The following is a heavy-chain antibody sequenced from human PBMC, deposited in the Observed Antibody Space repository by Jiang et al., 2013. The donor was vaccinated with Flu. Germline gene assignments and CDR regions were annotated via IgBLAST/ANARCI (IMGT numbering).Heavy chain of an antibody. J-gene: IGHJ4*02. CDR3: ARRAERARGLEQWLVRRSFYFDY. V-gene: IGHV5-51*03. D-gene: IGHD6-19*01. Sequence: GAEVKKPGESLKISCKGSGYSFTSYWIGWVRQMPGKGLEWMGIIYPGDSDTRYSPSFQGQVTISADKSISTAYLQWSSLKASDTAMYYCARRAERARGLEQWLVRRSFYFDYWGQGTLVTVSS. CDR2: IYPGDSDT. CDR1: GYSFTSYW.